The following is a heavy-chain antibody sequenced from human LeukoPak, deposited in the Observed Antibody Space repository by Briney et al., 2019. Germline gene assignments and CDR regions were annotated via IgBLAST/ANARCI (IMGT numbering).Heavy chain of an antibody. V-gene: IGHV1-69*13. J-gene: IGHJ4*02. CDR3: ARVDFKRLGHSYGYFDY. CDR2: IIPIFGTA. D-gene: IGHD5-18*01. CDR1: GYTFTGYY. Sequence: GASVKVSCKASGYTFTGYYMHWVRQAPGQGLEWMGGIIPIFGTANYAQKFQGRVTITADESTSTAYMELSSLRSEDTAVYYCARVDFKRLGHSYGYFDYWGQGTLVTVSS.